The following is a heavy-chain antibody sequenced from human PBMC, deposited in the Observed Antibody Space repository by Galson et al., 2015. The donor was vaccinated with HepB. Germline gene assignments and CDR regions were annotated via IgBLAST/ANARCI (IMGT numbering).Heavy chain of an antibody. Sequence: SVKVSCKASGGTFSSYAISWVRQAPGQGLEWMGGIIPIFGTANYAQKFQGRVTITADESTSTAYMELSSLRSEDTAVYYCAREGSGWYVTPNNWFDPWGQGTLVTVSS. D-gene: IGHD6-19*01. V-gene: IGHV1-69*13. CDR1: GGTFSSYA. J-gene: IGHJ5*02. CDR3: AREGSGWYVTPNNWFDP. CDR2: IIPIFGTA.